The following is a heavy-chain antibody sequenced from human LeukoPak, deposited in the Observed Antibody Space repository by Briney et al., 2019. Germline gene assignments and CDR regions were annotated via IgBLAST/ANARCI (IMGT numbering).Heavy chain of an antibody. V-gene: IGHV1-69*04. CDR3: AILITMVRGVMDY. J-gene: IGHJ4*02. CDR2: IIPILGIA. Sequence: SVKVSCKASGGTFSSYAISWVRQAPGQGIEWVGRIIPILGIANYAQKFQGRVTITADKSTSTAYMELSSLRSEDTAVYYCAILITMVRGVMDYWGQGTLVTVSS. D-gene: IGHD3-10*01. CDR1: GGTFSSYA.